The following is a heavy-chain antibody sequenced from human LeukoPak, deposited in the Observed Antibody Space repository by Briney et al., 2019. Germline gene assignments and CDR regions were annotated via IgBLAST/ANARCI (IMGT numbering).Heavy chain of an antibody. V-gene: IGHV1-46*03. CDR2: INPSGGST. D-gene: IGHD2-2*01. CDR3: ARDLCSSTSCYGGGDNWFDP. Sequence: GASVKVSCKASGYTFTSYYMHWVRQAPGQGLEGMGVINPSGGSTSYAQKFQGRVTMTRHTSTSTVYMELSSLRSEDTAVYYCARDLCSSTSCYGGGDNWFDPWGQGTLVTVSS. J-gene: IGHJ5*02. CDR1: GYTFTSYY.